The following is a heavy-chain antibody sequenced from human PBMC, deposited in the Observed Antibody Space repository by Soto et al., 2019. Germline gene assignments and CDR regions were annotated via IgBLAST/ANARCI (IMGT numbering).Heavy chain of an antibody. D-gene: IGHD1-7*01. CDR1: GYTFTDYY. CDR3: ATDPRSITGTTRKDWFDH. CDR2: VDPEDGET. J-gene: IGHJ5*02. Sequence: EVQLVQSGAEVKKPGATVKISCKVSGYTFTDYYMHWVQQAPGKGLEWMGLVDPEDGETIYAEKFQGRVTITADTSTDTAYMELSSLRSEDTAVYYCATDPRSITGTTRKDWFDHWGQGTLVTVSS. V-gene: IGHV1-69-2*01.